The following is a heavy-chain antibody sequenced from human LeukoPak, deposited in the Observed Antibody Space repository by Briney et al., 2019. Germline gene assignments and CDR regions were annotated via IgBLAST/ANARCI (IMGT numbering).Heavy chain of an antibody. D-gene: IGHD2-2*01. CDR2: INHSGST. CDR3: ARLHAGYFDY. CDR1: GGSFSGYY. Sequence: SETLSLTCAVYGGSFSGYYWSWIRQPPGKGLEWIGEINHSGSTSYNPSLKSRVTISVDTSKNQFSLKLSSVTAADTAVYYCARLHAGYFDYWGQGTLVTVSS. V-gene: IGHV4-34*01. J-gene: IGHJ4*02.